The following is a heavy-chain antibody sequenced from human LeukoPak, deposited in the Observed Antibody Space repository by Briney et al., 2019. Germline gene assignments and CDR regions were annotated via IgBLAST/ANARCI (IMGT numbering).Heavy chain of an antibody. CDR3: ARVEEGYGSGRRENYYYYYMDV. CDR1: GFTFSSYA. D-gene: IGHD3-10*01. CDR2: IYTSGST. V-gene: IGHV4-4*08. Sequence: GSLRLSCAASGFTFSSYAMSWVRQAPGKGLEWIGRIYTSGSTNYNPSLKSRVTISVDTSKNQFSLKLSSVTAADTAVYYCARVEEGYGSGRRENYYYYYMDVWGKGTTVTISS. J-gene: IGHJ6*03.